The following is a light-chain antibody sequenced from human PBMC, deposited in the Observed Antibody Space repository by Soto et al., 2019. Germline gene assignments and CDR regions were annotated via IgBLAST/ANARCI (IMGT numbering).Light chain of an antibody. Sequence: QSALTQPPSASGSPGQSVTISCTGTSSDVGGYNYVSWYQQHPGKAPKLMIYEVSNRPSGVSNRFSGSKSGNTASLTISGLQAEDEADYYCTSYSKSSPLFGRGTKLTVL. J-gene: IGLJ3*02. CDR3: TSYSKSSPL. V-gene: IGLV2-14*01. CDR1: SSDVGGYNY. CDR2: EVS.